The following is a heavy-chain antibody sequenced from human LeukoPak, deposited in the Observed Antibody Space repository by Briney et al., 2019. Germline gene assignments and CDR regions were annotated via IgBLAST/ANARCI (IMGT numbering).Heavy chain of an antibody. D-gene: IGHD3-10*01. CDR3: AKDRSGSFPNWFDP. CDR2: INGGGGNT. Sequence: GGSLRLSCAGSGFTFRDPWMSWVRQAPGKGLEWVSAINGGGGNTYYTNSVKGRFTISRDNSKNTLYLQMNSLRAEDTAVYYCAKDRSGSFPNWFDPWGQGTLVTVSS. V-gene: IGHV3-23*01. CDR1: GFTFRDPW. J-gene: IGHJ5*02.